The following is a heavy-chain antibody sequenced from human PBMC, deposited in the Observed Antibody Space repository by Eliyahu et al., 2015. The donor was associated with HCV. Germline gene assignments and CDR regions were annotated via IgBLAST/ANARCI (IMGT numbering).Heavy chain of an antibody. Sequence: PGLVKPSETLSLTCTVSGDSVSSAAYYWSWIRQPPGKGLEWIGYIYNSGSTNYNPSLRGRVSIAVDSSKNQFSLHLASVSAADTAVYFCAEGRSGYYNHGMDVWGKGTTVTVSS. CDR1: GDSVSSAAYY. D-gene: IGHD3-22*01. CDR3: AEGRSGYYNHGMDV. CDR2: IYNSGST. V-gene: IGHV4-61*08. J-gene: IGHJ6*04.